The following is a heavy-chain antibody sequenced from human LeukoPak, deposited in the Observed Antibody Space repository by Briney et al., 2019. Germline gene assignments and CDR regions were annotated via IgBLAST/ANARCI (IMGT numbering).Heavy chain of an antibody. Sequence: PSETLSLTCTVSGGSISSSSYYWGWIRQPPGKGLEWIGSIYYSGSTYYNPSLKSRVTISVDTSKNQFSLKLGSVTAADTAVYYCASYYNVVFDYWGQGTLVTVSS. V-gene: IGHV4-39*01. CDR2: IYYSGST. D-gene: IGHD3-10*01. CDR1: GGSISSSSYY. J-gene: IGHJ4*02. CDR3: ASYYNVVFDY.